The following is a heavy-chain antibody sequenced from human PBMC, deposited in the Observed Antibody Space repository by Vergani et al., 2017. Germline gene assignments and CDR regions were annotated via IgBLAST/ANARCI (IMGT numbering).Heavy chain of an antibody. CDR1: GYSFTSYY. CDR2: INPDCGST. Sequence: QVQLVQSGAEVKRPGASVKISCKASGYSFTSYYLNWVRQAPGQGLEWMGIINPDCGSTNTAPKFQGRITMPRDTSTNTVYMDLSNLRSEDTAIYYCARYAADMGAFPAPFDYWGQGTLVTVSS. CDR3: ARYAADMGAFPAPFDY. V-gene: IGHV1-46*03. J-gene: IGHJ4*02. D-gene: IGHD6-13*01.